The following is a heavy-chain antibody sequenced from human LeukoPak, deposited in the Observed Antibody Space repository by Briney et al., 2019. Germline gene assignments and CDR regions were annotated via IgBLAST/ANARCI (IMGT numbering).Heavy chain of an antibody. J-gene: IGHJ3*02. CDR2: IYYSGST. CDR1: GGSISSYY. CDR3: ARGSASPAAIPFDM. D-gene: IGHD2-2*02. V-gene: IGHV4-59*12. Sequence: ASETLSLTCTVSGGSISSYYWSWIRQPPGKGLEWIGYIYYSGSTKYNPSLKSRVTISVDTSKNQFSLKLSSVTAADTAVYYCARGSASPAAIPFDMWGQGTMVTVSS.